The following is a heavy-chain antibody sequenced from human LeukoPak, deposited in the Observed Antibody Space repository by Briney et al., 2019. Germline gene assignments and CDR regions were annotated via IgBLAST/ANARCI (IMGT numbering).Heavy chain of an antibody. CDR2: IDSGGTT. V-gene: IGHV3-53*01. J-gene: IGHJ4*02. Sequence: GGSLRLSCAVSGFTVSSNYMSWVRQAPGKGLEWVSVIDSGGTTNYADSVKGRFTISRDKSKNTLYLQMNSLRAEDTAVYYCEGYYYDSSRQHYFDHWGQGTLVTVSS. D-gene: IGHD3-22*01. CDR3: EGYYYDSSRQHYFDH. CDR1: GFTVSSNY.